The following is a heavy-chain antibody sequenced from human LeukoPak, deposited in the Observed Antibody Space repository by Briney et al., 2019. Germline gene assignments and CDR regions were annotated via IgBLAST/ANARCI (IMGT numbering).Heavy chain of an antibody. D-gene: IGHD3-10*01. CDR2: INHSGST. J-gene: IGHJ5*02. CDR1: GGSISSYY. V-gene: IGHV4-34*01. CDR3: ARRGPPRTMLRGVKSGWFDP. Sequence: SETLSLTCTVSGGSISSYYWSWIRQPPGKGLEWIGEINHSGSTNYNPSLKSRVTISVDTSKNQFSLKLSSVTAADTAVYYCARRGPPRTMLRGVKSGWFDPWGQGTLVTVSS.